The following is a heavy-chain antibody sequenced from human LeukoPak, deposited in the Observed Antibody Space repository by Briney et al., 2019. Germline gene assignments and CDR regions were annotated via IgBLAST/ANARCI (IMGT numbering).Heavy chain of an antibody. CDR3: ARVFYYGSGFYYSGMDV. V-gene: IGHV3-74*01. D-gene: IGHD3-10*01. CDR2: SNRDGSST. CDR1: GVSFSTYW. Sequence: GGSLRLSCAASGVSFSTYWMHWVRQAPGQGLVWVSRSNRDGSSTTYADSVRGRFTISRDNAKNTLYLQMNSLRAEDTAVYYCARVFYYGSGFYYSGMDVWGQGTTVTVSS. J-gene: IGHJ6*02.